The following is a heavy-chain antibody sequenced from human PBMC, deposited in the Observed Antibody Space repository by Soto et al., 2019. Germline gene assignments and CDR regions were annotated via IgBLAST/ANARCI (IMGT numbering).Heavy chain of an antibody. CDR2: IYYSGST. J-gene: IGHJ6*02. D-gene: IGHD5-12*01. CDR3: ARYIVATSGYYYGMDV. Sequence: SETLSLTCTVSGGSISSGGYYWSWIRQHPGKGLEWIGYIYYSGSTYYNPSLNSRVTISVDASKNQFSLKLSSMTAADTAVYYCARYIVATSGYYYGMDVWGQGTTVTVSS. CDR1: GGSISSGGYY. V-gene: IGHV4-31*03.